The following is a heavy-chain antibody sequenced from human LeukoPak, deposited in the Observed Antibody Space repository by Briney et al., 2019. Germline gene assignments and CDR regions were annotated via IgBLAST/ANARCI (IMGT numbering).Heavy chain of an antibody. V-gene: IGHV3-7*03. Sequence: GGSLRLSCAASGFTFSSYWMSWVRQARGKGLESVANIKQDGSEKYYVDSVKGRFTISRDNSKNTLYLQMNSLRAEDTAVYYCAKDLSHRGYSGYDCGYWGQGTLVTVSS. CDR3: AKDLSHRGYSGYDCGY. J-gene: IGHJ4*02. D-gene: IGHD5-12*01. CDR2: IKQDGSEK. CDR1: GFTFSSYW.